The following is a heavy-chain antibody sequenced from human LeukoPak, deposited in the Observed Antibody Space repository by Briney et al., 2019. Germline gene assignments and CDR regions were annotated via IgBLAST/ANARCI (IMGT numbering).Heavy chain of an antibody. Sequence: PSETLSLTCTVSGGSISSYYWSWIRQPPGKGLEWIGYIYYSGITNYNPSLKSRVTISVDTSKNQFSLKLSSVTAADTAVYYCARGTGYYDSSGYRVGIAFDIWGQGTMVTVSS. CDR3: ARGTGYYDSSGYRVGIAFDI. J-gene: IGHJ3*02. D-gene: IGHD3-22*01. V-gene: IGHV4-59*01. CDR2: IYYSGIT. CDR1: GGSISSYY.